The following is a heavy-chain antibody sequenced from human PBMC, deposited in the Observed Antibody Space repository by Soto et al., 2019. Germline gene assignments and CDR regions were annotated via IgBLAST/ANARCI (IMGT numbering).Heavy chain of an antibody. CDR2: INAGNGNT. V-gene: IGHV1-3*01. CDR3: ARDRYYGSGSYYRSYWYFDL. D-gene: IGHD3-10*01. CDR1: GYTFTSYA. J-gene: IGHJ2*01. Sequence: QVQLVQSGAEVKKPGASVKVSCKASGYTFTSYAMHWVRQAPGQRLEWMGWINAGNGNTKYSQKFQGRVTITRDTSASTAYMELSSLRSEDTAVYYCARDRYYGSGSYYRSYWYFDLWGRGTLVTVSS.